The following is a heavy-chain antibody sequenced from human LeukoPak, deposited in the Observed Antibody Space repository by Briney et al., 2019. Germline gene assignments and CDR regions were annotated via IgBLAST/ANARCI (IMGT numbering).Heavy chain of an antibody. CDR1: GYTFTGYY. V-gene: IGHV1-2*02. D-gene: IGHD5-12*01. J-gene: IGHJ4*02. Sequence: ASVKVSCKASGYTFTGYYMHWVRQAPGQGLEWMGWINPNSGGTNYAQKFQGRVTMTRDTSISTAYMDLRSLRSDDTAVYYCARDHPHDKGYSGYSYFDSWGQGTLVTVSS. CDR2: INPNSGGT. CDR3: ARDHPHDKGYSGYSYFDS.